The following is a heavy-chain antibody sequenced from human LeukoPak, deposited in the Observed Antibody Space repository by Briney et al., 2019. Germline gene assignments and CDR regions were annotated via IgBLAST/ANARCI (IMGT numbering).Heavy chain of an antibody. D-gene: IGHD6-19*01. Sequence: GGSLRLPCAASGFTFSSYGMHWARQAPGKGLEWVAVISYDGSNKYYADSVKGRFTISRDNSKNTLYLQMNSLRAEDTAVYYCAKDMRQWLAPTYYFDYWGQGTLVTVSS. J-gene: IGHJ4*02. V-gene: IGHV3-30*18. CDR1: GFTFSSYG. CDR2: ISYDGSNK. CDR3: AKDMRQWLAPTYYFDY.